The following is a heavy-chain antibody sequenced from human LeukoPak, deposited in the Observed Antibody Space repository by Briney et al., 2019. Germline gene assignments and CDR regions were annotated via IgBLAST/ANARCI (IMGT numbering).Heavy chain of an antibody. CDR2: ISTGGDTI. CDR3: ARGPPLFDP. CDR1: GFTFSSYA. V-gene: IGHV3-48*01. J-gene: IGHJ5*02. Sequence: PGGSLRLSCAASGFTFSSYAMSWVRQAPGKGLEWISYISTGGDTIYYADSVKGRFTISSDNAKKSLYLQMNSLGAEDTAVYYCARGPPLFDPWGQGTLVTVSS.